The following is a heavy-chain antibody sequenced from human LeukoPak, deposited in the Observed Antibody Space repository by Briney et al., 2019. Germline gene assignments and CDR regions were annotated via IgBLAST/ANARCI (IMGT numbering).Heavy chain of an antibody. CDR2: IDWDDDK. CDR3: ARMHYDSSGYYNWFDP. V-gene: IGHV2-70*11. J-gene: IGHJ5*02. CDR1: GFSLSTSGVC. Sequence: SGPTLVNPTQTLTLTCTFPGFSLSTSGVCVSWIRQPPGKALEWLARIDWDDDKYYSTSLKTRLTISKDTSKNQVVLTMTNMDPVDTATYYCARMHYDSSGYYNWFDPWGQGTLVTVSS. D-gene: IGHD3-22*01.